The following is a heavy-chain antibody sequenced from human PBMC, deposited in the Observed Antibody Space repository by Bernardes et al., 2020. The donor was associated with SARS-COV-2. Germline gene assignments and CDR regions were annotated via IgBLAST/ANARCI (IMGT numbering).Heavy chain of an antibody. V-gene: IGHV4-39*01. D-gene: IGHD3-9*01. J-gene: IGHJ3*01. CDR2: IYYNGNA. CDR3: ARADISIGAPAFDL. CDR1: GGSLTHARYY. Sequence: SEPPSLTCTGSGGSLTHARYYWGWLLQPPGKGLEWIGNIYYNGNAYYNPSLKSRVTLSFDTSRNQVSLHLNSVTATDSAVYYCARADISIGAPAFDLWGQGTMVTVSS.